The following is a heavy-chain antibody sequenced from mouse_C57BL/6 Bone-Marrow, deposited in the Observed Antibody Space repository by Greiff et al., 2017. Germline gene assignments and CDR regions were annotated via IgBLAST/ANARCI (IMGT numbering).Heavy chain of an antibody. D-gene: IGHD2-4*01. CDR3: ARHAIYYDYVAWFAY. CDR1: EYEFPSHD. V-gene: IGHV5-2*01. CDR2: INSDGGST. Sequence: DVHLVESGGGLVQPGESLKLSCESNEYEFPSHDMSWVRKTPEKRLELVAAINSDGGSTYYPDTMERRFIISRDNTKKTLYLQMSSLRSEDTALYYCARHAIYYDYVAWFAYWGEGTLVTVSA. J-gene: IGHJ3*01.